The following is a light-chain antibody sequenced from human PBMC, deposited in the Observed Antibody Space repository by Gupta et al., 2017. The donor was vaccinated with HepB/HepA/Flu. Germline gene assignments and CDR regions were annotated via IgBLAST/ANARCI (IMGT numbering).Light chain of an antibody. Sequence: QSALPQPPSVSGTPGQRVTISCSGTNSNIGPNYVYWYQQLPKSAPNLLIRMDDQRPSGTPARFSGSKSGTSASLVITGLRSEEEADYYCAAWDDSLGIRWVFGGGTKVTGL. CDR1: NSNIGPNY. V-gene: IGLV1-47*01. J-gene: IGLJ3*02. CDR2: MDD. CDR3: AAWDDSLGIRWV.